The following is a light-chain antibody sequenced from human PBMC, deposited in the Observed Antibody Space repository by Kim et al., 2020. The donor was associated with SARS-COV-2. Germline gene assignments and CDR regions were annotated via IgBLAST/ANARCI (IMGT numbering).Light chain of an antibody. CDR2: GAS. J-gene: IGKJ3*01. CDR3: QQYSKTSFT. V-gene: IGKV3-20*01. CDR1: HHGDSNY. Sequence: LSPGRTTTPSCAGHHGDSNYLAWYQQKSGQAPRLLIYGASSRATGIPARFSGSGSGTDFILTISRLDPEDVAVYYCQQYSKTSFTFGPGTRVDIK.